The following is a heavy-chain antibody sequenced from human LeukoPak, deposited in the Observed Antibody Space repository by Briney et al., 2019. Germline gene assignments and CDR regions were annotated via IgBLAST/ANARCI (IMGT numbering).Heavy chain of an antibody. Sequence: GGSLRLSCAASGFTFSSYGMHWVRQAPGKGLEWVAVISYDGSNKYYADSVKGRFTTSRDNSKNTLYLQMNSLRAEDTAVYYCAKDLRITIFGVVIMDFMEFDPWGQGTLVTVSS. J-gene: IGHJ5*02. CDR3: AKDLRITIFGVVIMDFMEFDP. CDR1: GFTFSSYG. CDR2: ISYDGSNK. V-gene: IGHV3-30*18. D-gene: IGHD3-3*01.